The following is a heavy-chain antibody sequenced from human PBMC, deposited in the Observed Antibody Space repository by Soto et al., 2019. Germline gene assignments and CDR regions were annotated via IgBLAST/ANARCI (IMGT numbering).Heavy chain of an antibody. CDR3: ARDFNNNGSGSYYNAPVNWFDP. CDR2: INPNSGGT. V-gene: IGHV1-2*04. J-gene: IGHJ5*02. CDR1: GYTFTVYY. Sequence: ASVKVSCKASGYTFTVYYMHWVRQAPGQGLEWMGWINPNSGGTNYAQKFQGWVTMTRDTSISTAYMELSRLRSDDTAVYYCARDFNNNGSGSYYNAPVNWFDPWGQGTLVTVSS. D-gene: IGHD3-10*01.